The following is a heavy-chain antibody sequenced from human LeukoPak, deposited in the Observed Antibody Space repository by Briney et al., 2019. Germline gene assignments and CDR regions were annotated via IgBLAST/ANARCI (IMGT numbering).Heavy chain of an antibody. CDR1: GYTFTSYD. J-gene: IGHJ4*02. CDR2: MNPNSGNT. Sequence: ASVKASCKASGYTFTSYDINWVRQATGQGLEWMGWMNPNSGNTGYAQKFQGRVTITKKTSISTAYMELSSLRSEYTAVYYCERDYSSGWVGFDYWGQGTLVTVSS. V-gene: IGHV1-8*03. CDR3: ERDYSSGWVGFDY. D-gene: IGHD6-19*01.